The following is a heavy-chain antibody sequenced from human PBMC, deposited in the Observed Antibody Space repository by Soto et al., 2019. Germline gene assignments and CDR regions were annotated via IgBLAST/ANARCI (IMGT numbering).Heavy chain of an antibody. CDR3: ARGGSSVGLGWFDP. Sequence: QVQLVQSGAEVKKPGASVKVSCKTSGYTFTSYGINWVRQAPGQGLEWMGWLNPNNGDTNYAQNLQGRVTMTADTSTSTAYMELRSLRSDDTAVYYCARGGSSVGLGWFDPWGQGTLVTVSS. CDR1: GYTFTSYG. V-gene: IGHV1-18*01. J-gene: IGHJ5*02. CDR2: LNPNNGDT. D-gene: IGHD2-2*01.